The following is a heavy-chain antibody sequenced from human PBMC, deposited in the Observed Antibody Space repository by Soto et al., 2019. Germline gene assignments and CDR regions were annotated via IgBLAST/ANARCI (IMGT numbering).Heavy chain of an antibody. J-gene: IGHJ6*02. D-gene: IGHD4-17*01. CDR1: GYRFNAYD. CDR3: SRAETTVARGLFYYYGMDV. Sequence: QAQLVQSGAEVKKPGASVKVSCQASGYRFNAYDVTWVRQAPGQGLEWLGWISPYNDQAVYGDILQDRVTMTRDTSTSTAYMELRSLRPEDTAVYYCSRAETTVARGLFYYYGMDVWGQGTTVTVSS. V-gene: IGHV1-18*01. CDR2: ISPYNDQA.